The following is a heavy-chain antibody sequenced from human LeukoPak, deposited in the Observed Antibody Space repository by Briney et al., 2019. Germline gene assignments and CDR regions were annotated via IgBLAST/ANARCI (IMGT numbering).Heavy chain of an antibody. CDR2: INPNSGGT. Sequence: ASVKVSCKASGYTFTGYYMHWVRQAPGQGLEWMGRINPNSGGTNYAQKFQGRVTMTRDTSISTAYMELSRLRSDDTAVYYCAREPTTVTSAEYFQHWGQGTLVTVSS. J-gene: IGHJ1*01. V-gene: IGHV1-2*06. D-gene: IGHD4-17*01. CDR3: AREPTTVTSAEYFQH. CDR1: GYTFTGYY.